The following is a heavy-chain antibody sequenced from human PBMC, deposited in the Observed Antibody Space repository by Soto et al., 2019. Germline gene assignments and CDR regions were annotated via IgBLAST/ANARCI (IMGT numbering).Heavy chain of an antibody. CDR1: GGSFSGYS. V-gene: IGHV4-34*01. J-gene: IGHJ5*02. CDR2: INHTGDINHSGST. CDR3: ARGRARVKPINNWNYVPQAWFDP. D-gene: IGHD1-7*01. Sequence: SETLSLTCAVYGGSFSGYSWTWIRQPPGKGLKWIGEINHTGDINHSGSTNYNPSLKSRVTISVDTSKNQFSLKLSSVTAADTAVYYCARGRARVKPINNWNYVPQAWFDPWGQGTLVTVSS.